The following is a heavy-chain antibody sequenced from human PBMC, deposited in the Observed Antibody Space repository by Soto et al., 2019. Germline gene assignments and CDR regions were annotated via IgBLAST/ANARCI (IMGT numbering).Heavy chain of an antibody. CDR1: GGSMSSYY. CDR3: ARVVDTAMDSFFFDY. D-gene: IGHD5-18*01. CDR2: IYYSGST. J-gene: IGHJ4*02. V-gene: IGHV4-59*01. Sequence: SETLSLTCTVSGGSMSSYYCSWFRQPPEKGPEWIGYIYYSGSTNYNPSLKSRVTISVDTSKNQFSLKLSSVTAADTAVYYCARVVDTAMDSFFFDYWGQGTLVTVSS.